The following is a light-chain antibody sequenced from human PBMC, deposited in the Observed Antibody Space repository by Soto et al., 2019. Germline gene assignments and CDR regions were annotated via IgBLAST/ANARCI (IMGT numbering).Light chain of an antibody. V-gene: IGKV4-1*01. Sequence: DIVMTQSPDSLAVSLGERATIKCKSSQSVLSSSNNKSYLAWYQQKPGQPPKQLIYWASTRESGVPDRFSGSGSGTDFTLNISSLQAEDVAVYYCQQYYNTMYTFGQGTKVDIK. J-gene: IGKJ2*01. CDR3: QQYYNTMYT. CDR1: QSVLSSSNNKSY. CDR2: WAS.